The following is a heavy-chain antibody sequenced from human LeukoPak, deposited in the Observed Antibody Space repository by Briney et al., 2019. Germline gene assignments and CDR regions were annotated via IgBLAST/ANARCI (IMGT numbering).Heavy chain of an antibody. J-gene: IGHJ4*02. CDR1: GFSFSDYY. CDR2: ITNSGSII. CDR3: ARVIAAAGTDY. Sequence: PGGSLRLSCAASGFSFSDYYMSWIRQAPGKGLEWVSYITNSGSIIYYADSVKGRFTISRDNAKNSLYLQMNSLRAEDTAVYYCARVIAAAGTDYWGQGTLVTVSS. D-gene: IGHD6-13*01. V-gene: IGHV3-11*04.